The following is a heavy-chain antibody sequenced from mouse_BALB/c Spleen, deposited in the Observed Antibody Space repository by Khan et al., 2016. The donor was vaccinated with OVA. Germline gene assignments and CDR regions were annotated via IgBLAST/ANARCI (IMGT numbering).Heavy chain of an antibody. CDR2: VSTGGHYT. D-gene: IGHD1-1*01. V-gene: IGHV5-6*01. J-gene: IGHJ3*01. CDR1: GFTFSTYG. CDR3: TRLAYYYDSEGFAY. Sequence: EVELVESGGDIVKPGGSLKLSCAASGFTFSTYGMSWVRQTPDKRLEWVATVSTGGHYTYYTDTVKGRFTISRYNAKNTLYLQMSSLRSEDTAMFYCTRLAYYYDSEGFAYWGQGTLVTVST.